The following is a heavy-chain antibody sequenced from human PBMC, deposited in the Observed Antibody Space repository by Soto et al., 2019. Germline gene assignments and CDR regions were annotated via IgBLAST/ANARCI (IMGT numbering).Heavy chain of an antibody. D-gene: IGHD3-3*01. CDR2: ISYDGSNK. CDR1: GFTFSSYG. Sequence: GGSLRLSCAASGFTFSSYGMHWVRQAPGKGLERVAVISYDGSNKYYADSVKGRFTISRDNSKNTLYLQMNSLRAEDTAVYYCAKEADYFDFWSGPIYDAFDIWGKGTMVTVSS. CDR3: AKEADYFDFWSGPIYDAFDI. J-gene: IGHJ3*02. V-gene: IGHV3-30*18.